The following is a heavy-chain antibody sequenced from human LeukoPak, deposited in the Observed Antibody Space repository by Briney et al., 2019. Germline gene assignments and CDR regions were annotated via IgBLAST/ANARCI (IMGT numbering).Heavy chain of an antibody. CDR1: GGSISSSSYY. V-gene: IGHV4-39*07. CDR3: ATGAVAGPLSYYFDY. CDR2: IYYSGST. D-gene: IGHD6-19*01. Sequence: SETLSLTCTVSGGSISSSSYYWGWIRQPPGKGLEWIGSIYYSGSTYYNPSLKSRVTISVNTSKNQFSLKLSSVTAADTAVYYCATGAVAGPLSYYFDYWGQGTLVTVSS. J-gene: IGHJ4*02.